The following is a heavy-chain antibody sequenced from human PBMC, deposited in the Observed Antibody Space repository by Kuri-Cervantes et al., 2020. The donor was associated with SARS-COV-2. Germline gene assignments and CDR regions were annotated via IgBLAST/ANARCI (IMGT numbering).Heavy chain of an antibody. CDR3: ARGGGYDYPHY. CDR2: ISYSGHT. Sequence: GSLRLSCTVSGGSITSNYNWGWIRQPPGKGLEWIGTISYSGHTYYNPSLKSRVAMFIDTSKNQFSLKLSSVTAADTAVYYCARGGGYDYPHYWGQGTLVTVSS. J-gene: IGHJ4*02. V-gene: IGHV4-39*07. D-gene: IGHD3-16*01. CDR1: GGSITSNYN.